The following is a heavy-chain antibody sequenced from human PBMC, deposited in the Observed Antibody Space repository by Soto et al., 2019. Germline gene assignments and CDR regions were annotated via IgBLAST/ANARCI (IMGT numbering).Heavy chain of an antibody. CDR2: VTHSGST. D-gene: IGHD3-22*01. J-gene: IGHJ4*02. Sequence: SETLSLTCAVYAGSFSGYHWSWIRQRPGKGLEWIGEVTHSGSTNYSPSLKSRVTISVDTSKNQFSLKVNSVTVADTAVYYCARGERGDSSGYYPNYWGQGALVTVSS. CDR3: ARGERGDSSGYYPNY. V-gene: IGHV4-34*01. CDR1: AGSFSGYH.